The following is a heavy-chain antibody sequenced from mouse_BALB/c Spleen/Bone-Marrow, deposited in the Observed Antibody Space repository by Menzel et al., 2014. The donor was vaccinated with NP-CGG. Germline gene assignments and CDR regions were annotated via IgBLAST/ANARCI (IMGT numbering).Heavy chain of an antibody. CDR2: INPGSGGV. CDR3: SREITRYAVDY. V-gene: IGHV1-54*01. Sequence: VQLVESGAELVRPGTSVKVSCKASGYAFTNYWIEWVKQRPGQGLEWIGVINPGSGGVNYNEKFKGKATLTADKSSSTAYIQLSSLTSDGSAVYFCSREITRYAVDYWGQGTSVTVSS. J-gene: IGHJ4*01. D-gene: IGHD2-4*01. CDR1: GYAFTNYW.